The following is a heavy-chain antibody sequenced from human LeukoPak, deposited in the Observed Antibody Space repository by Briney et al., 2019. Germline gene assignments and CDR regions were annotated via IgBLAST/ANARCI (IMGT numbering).Heavy chain of an antibody. CDR3: ARPQQQLVRLYYYYGMDV. D-gene: IGHD6-13*01. CDR1: GYTFTSYA. Sequence: ASVKVSCKASGYTFTSYAMNWVRQAPGQGLEWMGWINTNTGNPTYAQGFTGRFVFSLDTSVSTAYLQVSSLESEDTAVYYCARPQQQLVRLYYYYGMDVWGQGTTVTVSS. J-gene: IGHJ6*02. CDR2: INTNTGNP. V-gene: IGHV7-4-1*02.